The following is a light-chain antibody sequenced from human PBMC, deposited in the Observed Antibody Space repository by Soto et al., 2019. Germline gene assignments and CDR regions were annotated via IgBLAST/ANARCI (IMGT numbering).Light chain of an antibody. CDR3: QKYNSAPLT. Sequence: DVQMTQSPSSLSAFVGDRDTITCRASQGIAPYLAWFQQKSGKVPKLLIYATSTLQSGVSSRFSGSGSGTDFTFIINILQPEDVGTYYCQKYNSAPLTFGGGTKVDIK. CDR1: QGIAPY. CDR2: ATS. V-gene: IGKV1-27*01. J-gene: IGKJ4*01.